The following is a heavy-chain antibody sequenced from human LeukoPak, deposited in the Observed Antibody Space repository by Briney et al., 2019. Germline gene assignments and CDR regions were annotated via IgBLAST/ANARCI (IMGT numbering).Heavy chain of an antibody. D-gene: IGHD2-2*01. CDR3: ARHVEGPLSDQPKGGGLWFDY. Sequence: SETLSLTCPVSGVSISSDYWSWIRQPPRKGLGWVGYIYKSGSTNYNTSLRSRAPISVETSKNQFSLKWSSVTATNTAVYYCARHVEGPLSDQPKGGGLWFDYWGQGTLVSASS. V-gene: IGHV4-59*01. CDR2: IYKSGST. CDR1: GVSISSDY. J-gene: IGHJ4*02.